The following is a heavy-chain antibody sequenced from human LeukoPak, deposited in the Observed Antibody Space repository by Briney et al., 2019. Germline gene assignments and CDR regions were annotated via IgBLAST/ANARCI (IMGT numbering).Heavy chain of an antibody. CDR3: AKYGNSGWVIDN. J-gene: IGHJ4*02. Sequence: SETLSLTCTVSGGSIGSDYWTWIRQPPGKGLEYIEYIYYTGGTNYNPSLKSRVTISVDTSENQFSLKLSSVTAADTAVYFCAKYGNSGWVIDNWGQGTLVTVSS. V-gene: IGHV4-59*08. D-gene: IGHD6-19*01. CDR2: IYYTGGT. CDR1: GGSIGSDY.